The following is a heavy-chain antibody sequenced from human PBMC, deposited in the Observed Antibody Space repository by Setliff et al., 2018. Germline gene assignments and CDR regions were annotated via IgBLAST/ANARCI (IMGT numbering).Heavy chain of an antibody. D-gene: IGHD3-10*01. Sequence: PSETLSLTCTVYGGSFSNYYWSWIRQPPGKGLEWVSTISGGGTNMDYADSVKGRFTISRDNSMNTLYLQMNNLRTEDTAVYYCFGAGTCSYWGQGTLVTVSS. CDR2: ISGGGTNM. J-gene: IGHJ4*02. CDR1: GGSFSNYY. CDR3: FGAGTCSY. V-gene: IGHV3-23*01.